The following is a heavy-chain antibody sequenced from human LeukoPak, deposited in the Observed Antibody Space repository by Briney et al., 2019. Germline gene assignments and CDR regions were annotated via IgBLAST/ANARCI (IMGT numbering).Heavy chain of an antibody. Sequence: SGTLSLTCAVYGGSFSGYYWSWIRQPPGKGLKWIGEINHSGSTNYNPSLKSRVTISVDTSKNQFPLKLSSVTAADTAVYYCASRGSSWYGGYFDYWGQGTLVTVSS. V-gene: IGHV4-34*01. CDR1: GGSFSGYY. CDR3: ASRGSSWYGGYFDY. CDR2: INHSGST. D-gene: IGHD6-13*01. J-gene: IGHJ4*01.